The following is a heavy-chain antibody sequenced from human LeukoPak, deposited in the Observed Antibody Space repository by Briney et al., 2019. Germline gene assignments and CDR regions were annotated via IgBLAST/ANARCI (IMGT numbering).Heavy chain of an antibody. D-gene: IGHD3-10*01. V-gene: IGHV4-59*01. Sequence: PSETLSLTCTVSGGSISSYYWTWIRQPPGKGLEWIGYIYYSGSTNYNPSLNSRVTISVDTSKNQFSLRLNSVTAADTAVHYCARGARWFGETEWGQGTLVTVSS. J-gene: IGHJ4*02. CDR2: IYYSGST. CDR3: ARGARWFGETE. CDR1: GGSISSYY.